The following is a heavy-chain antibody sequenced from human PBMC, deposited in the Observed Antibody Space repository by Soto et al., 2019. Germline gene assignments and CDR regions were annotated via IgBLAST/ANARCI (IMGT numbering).Heavy chain of an antibody. CDR1: GGTFSSYA. D-gene: IGHD2-15*01. J-gene: IGHJ6*02. Sequence: ASVKVSCKASGGTFSSYAISWVRQAPGQGLEWMGGIIPIFGTANHAQKFQGRVTITADESTSTAYIELSSLRSEDTAVYYCARGQYCSGGSCYLIGVGYYYYGMDVWGQGTTVTVSS. V-gene: IGHV1-69*13. CDR3: ARGQYCSGGSCYLIGVGYYYYGMDV. CDR2: IIPIFGTA.